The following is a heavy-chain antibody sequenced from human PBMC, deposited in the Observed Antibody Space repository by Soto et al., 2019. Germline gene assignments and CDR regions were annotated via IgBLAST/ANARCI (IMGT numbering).Heavy chain of an antibody. CDR2: IYWDDDK. Sequence: QITLKESGPTLVKPTQTLTLTCTFSGFSLSTSGVGVGWIRQPPGKALEWLALIYWDDDKRYSPSLKSRLTITKDTSKNQVVLKMTNMDPVDTATYYCAHRREKLLYYGMDVWGQGTTVTVSS. CDR3: AHRREKLLYYGMDV. CDR1: GFSLSTSGVG. D-gene: IGHD1-26*01. V-gene: IGHV2-5*02. J-gene: IGHJ6*02.